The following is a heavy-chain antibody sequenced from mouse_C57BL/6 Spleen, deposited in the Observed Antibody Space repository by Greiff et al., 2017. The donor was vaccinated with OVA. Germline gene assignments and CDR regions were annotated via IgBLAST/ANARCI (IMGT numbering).Heavy chain of an antibody. CDR1: GYAFSSSW. Sequence: HLHHSGPELVKPGASVKISCKSSGYAFSSSWMNWVKQRPGKGLEWIGRIYPGDGDTNYNGKFKGKATLTADKSSSTAYMQLSSLTSEDSAVYFCARLDGSSYDAMDYWGQGTSVTVSS. CDR3: ARLDGSSYDAMDY. J-gene: IGHJ4*01. V-gene: IGHV1-82*01. CDR2: IYPGDGDT. D-gene: IGHD1-1*01.